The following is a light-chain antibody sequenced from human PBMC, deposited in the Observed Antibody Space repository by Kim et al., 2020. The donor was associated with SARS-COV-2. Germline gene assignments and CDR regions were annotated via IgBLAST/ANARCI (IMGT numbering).Light chain of an antibody. J-gene: IGLJ2*01. Sequence: VSTGQTASITCSDDKFRDKYACWYQQKPGQAPVLVIYRDSKRPSGIPERFTSSNSGNTATLTSGGTQAMDESDYHGQACNSSTYVVFGGGTQLTVL. CDR1: KFRDKY. CDR2: RDS. V-gene: IGLV3-1*01. CDR3: QACNSSTYVV.